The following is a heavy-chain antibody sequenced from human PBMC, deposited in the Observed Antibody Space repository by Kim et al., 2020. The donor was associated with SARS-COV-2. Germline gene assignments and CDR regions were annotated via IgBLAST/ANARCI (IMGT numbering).Heavy chain of an antibody. V-gene: IGHV3-23*01. CDR3: AKSPLTWASAFDS. Sequence: YYLDSVKDRFTISRDNSKNTLYLQMNSLRAEDTAVYYCAKSPLTWASAFDSWGQGTLVTVSS. J-gene: IGHJ4*02. D-gene: IGHD6-19*01.